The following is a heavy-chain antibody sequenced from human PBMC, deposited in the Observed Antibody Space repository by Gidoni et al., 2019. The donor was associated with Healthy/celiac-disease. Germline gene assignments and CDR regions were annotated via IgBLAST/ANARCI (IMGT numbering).Heavy chain of an antibody. CDR1: GFTCSSYS. CDR2: ISSSSSYI. CDR3: ARAGLGSSSSCYN. Sequence: EVQLVESGGGLVKPGGSLRRSCAASGFTCSSYSMNWVRQAPGKGLEWVSSISSSSSYIYYADSVKGRFTISRDNAKNSLYLQMNSLRAEDTAVYYCARAGLGSSSSCYNWGQGTLVTVSS. D-gene: IGHD2-2*02. V-gene: IGHV3-21*01. J-gene: IGHJ4*02.